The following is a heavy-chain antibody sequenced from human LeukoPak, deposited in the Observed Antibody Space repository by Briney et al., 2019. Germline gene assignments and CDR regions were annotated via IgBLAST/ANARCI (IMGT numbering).Heavy chain of an antibody. CDR1: GGSFSGYY. J-gene: IGHJ4*02. CDR2: INHSGST. Sequence: SETLSLTCAVYGGSFSGYYWSWIRQPPGKGLEWIGEINHSGSTNYNPSLKSRLTISVDTSKNQFSLKLSSVTAADTAVYYCARDHYTANWYFDYWGQGTLVTVSS. CDR3: ARDHYTANWYFDY. D-gene: IGHD3-16*02. V-gene: IGHV4-34*01.